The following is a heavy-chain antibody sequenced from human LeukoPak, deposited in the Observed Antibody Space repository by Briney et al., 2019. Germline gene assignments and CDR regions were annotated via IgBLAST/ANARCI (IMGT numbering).Heavy chain of an antibody. J-gene: IGHJ4*02. Sequence: GESLKISCKGSGYSLTSYWIGWVRQMPGKGLEWMGIIYPGDSDTRYSPSFQGQVTISADKSISTAYLQWSSLKASDTAMYYCARLPPAIFGDYYFDYWGQGTLVTVSS. D-gene: IGHD3-3*01. V-gene: IGHV5-51*01. CDR1: GYSLTSYW. CDR2: IYPGDSDT. CDR3: ARLPPAIFGDYYFDY.